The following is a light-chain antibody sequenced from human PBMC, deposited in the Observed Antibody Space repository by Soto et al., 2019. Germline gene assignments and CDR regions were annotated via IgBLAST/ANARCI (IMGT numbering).Light chain of an antibody. Sequence: EIVLTQSPGTLSLSPGXRVTLSCRASQSISSGGLAWYQQKPGQAPRLLIYGASSRATGIPDRFSGRGSGTDFTLTINTLEPEDFAVYYCQQYGNVPLTFGGGTRWIS. J-gene: IGKJ4*01. V-gene: IGKV3-20*01. CDR3: QQYGNVPLT. CDR2: GAS. CDR1: QSISSGG.